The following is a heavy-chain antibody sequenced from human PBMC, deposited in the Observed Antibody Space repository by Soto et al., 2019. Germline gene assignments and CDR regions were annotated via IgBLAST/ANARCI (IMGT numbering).Heavy chain of an antibody. CDR3: AKQLVRNYYYYYGMDV. J-gene: IGHJ6*02. CDR1: GFTFSSYG. V-gene: IGHV3-30*18. CDR2: ISYDGSNK. D-gene: IGHD6-13*01. Sequence: GGSLRLSCAASGFTFSSYGMHWVRQAPGKGLEWVAVISYDGSNKYYADSVKGRFTISRDNSKNTLYLQMNSLRAEDTAVYYCAKQLVRNYYYYYGMDVWGQGTTVTVSS.